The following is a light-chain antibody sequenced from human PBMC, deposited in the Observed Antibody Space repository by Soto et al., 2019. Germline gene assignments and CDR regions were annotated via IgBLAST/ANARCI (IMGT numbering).Light chain of an antibody. CDR1: HAISSY. Sequence: IQLTQSPSSLSASVGDRVTITCRASHAISSYIAWYQQKPGKAPKLLIYAASTLQSGVPSRFSGSGSGRDFTLTISSLQPEDFATYYCQQLDTYPPFGPGTKVEIK. CDR3: QQLDTYPP. V-gene: IGKV1-9*01. CDR2: AAS. J-gene: IGKJ3*01.